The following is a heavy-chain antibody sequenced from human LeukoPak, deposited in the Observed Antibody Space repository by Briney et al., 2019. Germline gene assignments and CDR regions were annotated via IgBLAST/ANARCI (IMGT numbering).Heavy chain of an antibody. D-gene: IGHD5-18*01. CDR1: GGSISSSSYY. CDR3: GRLTGVSYGRCYNFDY. Sequence: SETLSLTCTVSGGSISSSSYYWGWIRQPRGKGLEWIGSIYYSGSTYYNPSLKSRFTISVYTAKNQFSRKLSAVTAADTAVYYCGRLTGVSYGRCYNFDYWGQGTLVTVSS. J-gene: IGHJ4*02. V-gene: IGHV4-39*01. CDR2: IYYSGST.